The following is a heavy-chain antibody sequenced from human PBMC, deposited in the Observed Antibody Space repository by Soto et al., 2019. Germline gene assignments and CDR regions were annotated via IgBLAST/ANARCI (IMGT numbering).Heavy chain of an antibody. V-gene: IGHV5-51*01. CDR1: GYSFPSYW. D-gene: IGHD2-15*01. CDR3: ARPGGSCSGGTCYHYYFDF. J-gene: IGHJ4*02. Sequence: GESLKISCKASGYSFPSYWIGWVRQMPGEGLEWMGIIYPGDSDTRYSPSFQGQVTISADKSVTTAYLQWSSLKASDTATYYCARPGGSCSGGTCYHYYFDFWGQGTLVTVSS. CDR2: IYPGDSDT.